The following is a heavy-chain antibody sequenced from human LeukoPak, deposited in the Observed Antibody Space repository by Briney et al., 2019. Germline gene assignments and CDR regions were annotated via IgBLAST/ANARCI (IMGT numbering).Heavy chain of an antibody. D-gene: IGHD3-16*02. V-gene: IGHV3-21*01. CDR1: GFTFSTYS. CDR2: ISSSSSYI. Sequence: GGSLRLSCAASGFTFSTYSMSWVRQAPGKGLEWVSSISSSSSYIYCADSVKGRFTISRDNAKNSLYLQMNSLRAEDTAVYYCGREDYVWGSYRTHGESDYWGQGTLVTVSS. CDR3: GREDYVWGSYRTHGESDY. J-gene: IGHJ4*02.